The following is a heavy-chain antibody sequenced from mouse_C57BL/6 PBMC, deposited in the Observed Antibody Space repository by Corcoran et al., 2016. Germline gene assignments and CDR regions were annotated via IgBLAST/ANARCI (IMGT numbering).Heavy chain of an antibody. V-gene: IGHV1-81*01. J-gene: IGHJ4*01. CDR3: ARRLPYSMDY. Sequence: QVQLQQSVVELARPGASVKLSCKASSYTFTSYGISWVRQRTGQGLEWIGEIYLGSGNTYYNEKFKGKDTLTADKSSSTAYMELRSLTSEDSAVYFGARRLPYSMDYWGQGTSVTVSS. D-gene: IGHD6-1*01. CDR1: SYTFTSYG. CDR2: IYLGSGNT.